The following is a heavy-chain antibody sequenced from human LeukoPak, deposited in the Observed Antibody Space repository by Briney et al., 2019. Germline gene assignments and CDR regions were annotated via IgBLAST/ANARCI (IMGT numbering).Heavy chain of an antibody. CDR2: INPNSGGT. D-gene: IGHD2-2*01. CDR1: GYTFTDYY. Sequence: GASVTLSCTASGYTFTDYYIHWVRQAPGQGLEWIAWINPNSGGTYYAQNFHDRITLTRDTSISTAYMELSRLRSDDTAIYYCARANALYCSSTSCLFDYWGQGTLVTVSS. V-gene: IGHV1-2*02. CDR3: ARANALYCSSTSCLFDY. J-gene: IGHJ4*02.